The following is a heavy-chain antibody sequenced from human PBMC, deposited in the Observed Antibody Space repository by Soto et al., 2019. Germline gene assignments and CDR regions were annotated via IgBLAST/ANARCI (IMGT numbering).Heavy chain of an antibody. D-gene: IGHD3-10*02. CDR3: GRDQSGIGYYVDWFDP. J-gene: IGHJ5*02. CDR1: GYTFNSHA. V-gene: IGHV1-3*01. CDR2: INAGNGNT. Sequence: ASVKVSCKASGYTFNSHAIHWVLQAPGQRPEWLGWINAGNGNTYYSEKFEGRVTFTRDTAATTVNMELTSLTSEDTAIYYCGRDQSGIGYYVDWFDPWGQGTLVTV.